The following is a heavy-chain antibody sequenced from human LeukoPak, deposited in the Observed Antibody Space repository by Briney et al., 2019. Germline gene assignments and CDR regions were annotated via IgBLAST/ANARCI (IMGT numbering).Heavy chain of an antibody. CDR3: ARVKASSTSWTFDQ. Sequence: SSETLSLTCSVSGGSTNSYYWSWIRQSGEKGLEWIGRIYSSGSTVYNPSLNSRLTMSIDTSKNQFSLTLKSVTATDTAVYYCARVKASSTSWTFDQWGQGALVTVSS. D-gene: IGHD2-2*01. CDR2: IYSSGST. CDR1: GGSTNSYY. J-gene: IGHJ4*02. V-gene: IGHV4-4*07.